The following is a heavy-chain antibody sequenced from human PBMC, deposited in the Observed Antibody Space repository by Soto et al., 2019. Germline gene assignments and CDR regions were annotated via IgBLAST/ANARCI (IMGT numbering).Heavy chain of an antibody. CDR1: GFTFGDYA. CDR3: TRAWSSMANWFDP. Sequence: GGSLRLSCTASGFTFGDYAMSWFRQAPGKGLEWVGFIRSKAYGGTTEYAASVKGRFTISRDDSKSIAYLQMNSLKTEDTAVYYCTRAWSSMANWFDPWGQGTLVTVSS. V-gene: IGHV3-49*03. CDR2: IRSKAYGGTT. D-gene: IGHD3-10*01. J-gene: IGHJ5*02.